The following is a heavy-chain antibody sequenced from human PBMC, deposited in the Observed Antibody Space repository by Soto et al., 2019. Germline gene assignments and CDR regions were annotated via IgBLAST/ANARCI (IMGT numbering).Heavy chain of an antibody. Sequence: GGSLRLSCSGSGFTFGDYALSWVRQAPGKGLEWVGFIRSKGDGGTTEYSASVKGRFTISRDDSRSIAYLQMNSLNTEDTAIYFCSRRFSGAYYQFDYYDMVNGGQGALVTVSS. D-gene: IGHD3-3*01. J-gene: IGHJ4*01. CDR3: SRRFSGAYYQFDYYDMVN. CDR2: IRSKGDGGTT. CDR1: GFTFGDYA. V-gene: IGHV3-49*04.